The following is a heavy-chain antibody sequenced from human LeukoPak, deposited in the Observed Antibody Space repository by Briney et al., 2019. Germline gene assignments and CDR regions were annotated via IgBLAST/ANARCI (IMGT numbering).Heavy chain of an antibody. V-gene: IGHV3-9*01. CDR2: ISWNSGSI. CDR1: GFTFDDYA. CDR3: AREGYYDRDY. J-gene: IGHJ4*02. Sequence: GGSLRLSCAASGFTFDDYAMHWVRQAPGKGLEWVSGISWNSGSIGYADSVKGRFTISRDNSKNTLYLQMNGLRAEDTAVYYCAREGYYDRDYWGQGTLVTVSS. D-gene: IGHD3-22*01.